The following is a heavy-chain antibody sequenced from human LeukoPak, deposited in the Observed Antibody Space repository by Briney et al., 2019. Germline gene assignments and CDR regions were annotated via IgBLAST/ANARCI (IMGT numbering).Heavy chain of an antibody. CDR3: ASCSSTNCY. Sequence: GGSLRPSCAASGFTYSRYGMSWVLQAPGKELEWVSAISGSGGSTFYADSVKGRFTISRDNAKNSLYLQMNSLRAEDTAVYYCASCSSTNCYWGQGTLVTVSS. J-gene: IGHJ4*02. D-gene: IGHD2-2*01. CDR2: ISGSGGST. CDR1: GFTYSRYG. V-gene: IGHV3-23*01.